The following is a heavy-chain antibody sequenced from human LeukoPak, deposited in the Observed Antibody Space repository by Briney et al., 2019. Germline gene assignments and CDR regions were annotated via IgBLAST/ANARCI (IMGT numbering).Heavy chain of an antibody. Sequence: ASVKVSCKASGYTFTSYDINWVRQATGQGLEWMGWMNPNSGNTGYAQKFQGRVTITRNTSISTAYMELSSLRSEDTAVYYCARGSRYFDWLSPSSGDYYYMDVWGKGTTVTVSS. CDR3: ARGSRYFDWLSPSSGDYYYMDV. D-gene: IGHD3-9*01. V-gene: IGHV1-8*03. J-gene: IGHJ6*03. CDR1: GYTFTSYD. CDR2: MNPNSGNT.